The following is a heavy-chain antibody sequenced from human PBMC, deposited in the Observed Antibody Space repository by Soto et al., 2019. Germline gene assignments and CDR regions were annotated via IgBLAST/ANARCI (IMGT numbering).Heavy chain of an antibody. CDR2: IIPIFGPA. J-gene: IGHJ6*02. V-gene: IGHV1-69*13. CDR3: ATGSFTSTGGRIGYHYNAMDV. Sequence: GASVKVSCKSSGGTFSSHSINWVRQAPGQGLEWMGGIIPIFGPANFAKKFQGRVTITADESTTTAYMELSSLTSEDTAVYYCATGSFTSTGGRIGYHYNAMDVWGQGTTVPSP. CDR1: GGTFSSHS. D-gene: IGHD1-1*01.